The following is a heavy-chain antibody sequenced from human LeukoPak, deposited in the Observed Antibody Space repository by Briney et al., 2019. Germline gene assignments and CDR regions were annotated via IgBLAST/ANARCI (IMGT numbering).Heavy chain of an antibody. Sequence: PSETLSLTCTVSGGSISSGGYYWSWIRQHPGKGLEWIGYIYYSGSTYYNPSLKSRVTISVDTSKNQFSLKLSSVTAADTAVYYCARDRRAVAGIGAFDIWGRGTMVTVSS. CDR3: ARDRRAVAGIGAFDI. CDR1: GGSISSGGYY. J-gene: IGHJ3*02. D-gene: IGHD6-19*01. V-gene: IGHV4-31*03. CDR2: IYYSGST.